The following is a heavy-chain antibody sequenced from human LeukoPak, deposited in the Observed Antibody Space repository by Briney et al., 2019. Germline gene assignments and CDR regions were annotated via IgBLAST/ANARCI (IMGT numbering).Heavy chain of an antibody. CDR2: MNPNSGIT. D-gene: IGHD3-22*01. V-gene: IGHV1-8*01. Sequence: ASVKVSCKASGYTFTSYDINWVRQATGQGLEWMGWMNPNSGITGYAQKFQGRVTMTRNTSISTAYMELSSLRSEDTAVYYCATPQTYYYDSSGLLNAFDIWGQGTMVTVSS. CDR3: ATPQTYYYDSSGLLNAFDI. J-gene: IGHJ3*02. CDR1: GYTFTSYD.